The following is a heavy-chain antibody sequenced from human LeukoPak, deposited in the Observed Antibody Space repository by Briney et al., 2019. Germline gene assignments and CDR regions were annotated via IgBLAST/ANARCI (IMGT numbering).Heavy chain of an antibody. CDR3: AADSSEYGDYDYYYYYYMDV. V-gene: IGHV1-69*05. J-gene: IGHJ6*03. Sequence: SVKVSCKASGGTFRNYAISWVRQAPGQGLEFMGGITPIYETTNYAQKFQERVTITRDMSTSTAYMELSSLRSEDTAVYYCAADSSEYGDYDYYYYYYMDVWGKGTTVTVSS. D-gene: IGHD4-17*01. CDR1: GGTFRNYA. CDR2: ITPIYETT.